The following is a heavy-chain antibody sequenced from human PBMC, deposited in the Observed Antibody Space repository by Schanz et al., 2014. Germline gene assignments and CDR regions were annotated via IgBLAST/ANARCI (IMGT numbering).Heavy chain of an antibody. D-gene: IGHD6-13*01. V-gene: IGHV3-7*01. CDR1: GFTFSGYW. Sequence: EVQLVESGGGLVQPGGSLRLSCAASGFTFSGYWMSWVRQAPGKGLEWVANIKKDGSENYYADSVKGRFIISRDIAKNSLSLQMNSLRAEDTAVYYCARGYSNIWSPMAYWGQGTLVAVSS. CDR3: ARGYSNIWSPMAY. CDR2: IKKDGSEN. J-gene: IGHJ4*02.